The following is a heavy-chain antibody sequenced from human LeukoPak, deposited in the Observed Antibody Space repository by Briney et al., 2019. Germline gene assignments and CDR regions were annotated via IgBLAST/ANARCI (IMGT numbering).Heavy chain of an antibody. D-gene: IGHD3-22*01. CDR3: ARQDSSGFALDY. V-gene: IGHV4-34*01. CDR1: GGSFSGYY. Sequence: SETLSLTCAVYGGSFSGYYWSWIRQPPGKGLEWIGYIYHSGSTYYNPSLKSRVTISVDRSKNQFSLKLSSVTAADTAVYYCARQDSSGFALDYWGQGTLVTVSS. CDR2: IYHSGST. J-gene: IGHJ4*02.